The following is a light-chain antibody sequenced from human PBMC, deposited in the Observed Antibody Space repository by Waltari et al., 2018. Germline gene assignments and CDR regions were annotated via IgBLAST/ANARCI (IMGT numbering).Light chain of an antibody. Sequence: QSALTQPPSASGSPAHSVTIPCTATRNDVGAFDYAPCYQQHPGKAPKVGISEVTKRPSGVPDRFSGSRSGNTAFLTVSGLQPEDEANYYCSSYAGTNNFVVFGGGTKLTVL. CDR3: SSYAGTNNFVV. J-gene: IGLJ2*01. CDR1: RNDVGAFDY. CDR2: EVT. V-gene: IGLV2-8*01.